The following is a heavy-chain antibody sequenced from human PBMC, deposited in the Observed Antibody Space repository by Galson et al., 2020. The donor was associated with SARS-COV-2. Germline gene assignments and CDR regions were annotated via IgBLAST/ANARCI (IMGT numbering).Heavy chain of an antibody. V-gene: IGHV3-30*18. D-gene: IGHD2-8*01. J-gene: IGHJ6*02. CDR3: AKDRSIVLLVYAIGSGGMEV. Sequence: TGGSLRLSCAASGFTFSSYGMHWVRQAPGKGLEWVAVISSDGSNKYYADSVKGRFTISRDNSKNTLYLQMNSLRAEDTAVYYCAKDRSIVLLVYAIGSGGMEVWGQGPTVTVSS. CDR1: GFTFSSYG. CDR2: ISSDGSNK.